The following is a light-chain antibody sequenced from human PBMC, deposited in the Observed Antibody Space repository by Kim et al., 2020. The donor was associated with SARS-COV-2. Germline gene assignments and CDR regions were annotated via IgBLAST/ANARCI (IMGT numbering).Light chain of an antibody. CDR3: QKYSSAPLT. Sequence: DIQMTQSPPFLSASVGDRVTITCRASQGISNFLAWYQQKPGKMPNLLIYSASTLQSGVPSRFSGSGSETDFTLTISSLQPEDVATYYCQKYSSAPLTFGEGTKVDIK. J-gene: IGKJ4*01. V-gene: IGKV1-27*01. CDR2: SAS. CDR1: QGISNF.